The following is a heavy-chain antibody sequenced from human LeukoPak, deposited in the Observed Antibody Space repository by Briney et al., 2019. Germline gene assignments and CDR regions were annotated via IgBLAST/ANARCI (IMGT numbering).Heavy chain of an antibody. V-gene: IGHV3-7*01. J-gene: IGHJ4*02. Sequence: PGGSLRLSCAASGFTFSTYWMSWVRQAPGKGLEWVANINPDGSEKIYVDSVKGRFTISRDNAKNSLYLQMNSLRAEDTALYYCARGVLTGLDYFDYWGQGTLVTVSS. CDR3: ARGVLTGLDYFDY. CDR2: INPDGSEK. D-gene: IGHD3-9*01. CDR1: GFTFSTYW.